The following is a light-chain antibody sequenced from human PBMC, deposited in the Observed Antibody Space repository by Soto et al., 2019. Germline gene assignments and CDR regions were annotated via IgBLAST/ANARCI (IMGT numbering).Light chain of an antibody. CDR3: QRSGGSVS. V-gene: IGKV3-20*01. Sequence: EIVLTQSPGTLSLSPGERATLSCRASQSVTSTYLAWYQHKPGQAPRLLIYGASSRATGIPDRFSGSGSGTDFTLTINRLEPEDFAVYYCQRSGGSVSFGGGTKVE. CDR2: GAS. CDR1: QSVTSTY. J-gene: IGKJ4*01.